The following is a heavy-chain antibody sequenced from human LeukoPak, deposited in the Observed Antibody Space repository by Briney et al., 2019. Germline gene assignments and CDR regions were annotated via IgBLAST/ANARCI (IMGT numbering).Heavy chain of an antibody. CDR3: TRHGQSRYYRL. D-gene: IGHD3-3*01. CDR1: GGSINRSIYH. CDR2: LYYSGTT. V-gene: IGHV4-39*01. J-gene: IGHJ4*02. Sequence: SETLSLTCSVSGGSINRSIYHWGWIRQPPGKGLEGIGSLYYSGTTYYNPSLKSRLTISVGTSKKQLSLTLSSVTCADAGVYLCTRHGQSRYYRLGGRGNLVTVSS.